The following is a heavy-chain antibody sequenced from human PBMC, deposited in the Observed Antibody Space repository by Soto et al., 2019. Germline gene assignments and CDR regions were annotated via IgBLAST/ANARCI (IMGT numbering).Heavy chain of an antibody. J-gene: IGHJ6*02. Sequence: QVQLVQSGAEVKKPGASVKVSCKASGYTFTSYGISWVRQAPGQGLEWMGWISAYNGNTNYAQKLQGRVTMTTDTSTSTAYMELRSLRSDDTDVYYCASGRVATDRGYYYGMDVWGQGTTVTVSS. CDR1: GYTFTSYG. CDR2: ISAYNGNT. CDR3: ASGRVATDRGYYYGMDV. D-gene: IGHD5-12*01. V-gene: IGHV1-18*01.